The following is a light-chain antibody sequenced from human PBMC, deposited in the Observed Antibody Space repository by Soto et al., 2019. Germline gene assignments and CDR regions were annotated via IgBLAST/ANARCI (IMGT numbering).Light chain of an antibody. CDR3: LQDYGYPYT. CDR2: GAS. V-gene: IGKV1-6*01. J-gene: IGKJ2*01. Sequence: AIQMTQSPSSLSASVGDRVTITCRASQDIRNDLGWYQQTPGRAPKLLIHGASSLQSGVPSRFSVSESGTEFTLTIYSLQPEDSAVYYCLQDYGYPYTFGQGTKLEI. CDR1: QDIRND.